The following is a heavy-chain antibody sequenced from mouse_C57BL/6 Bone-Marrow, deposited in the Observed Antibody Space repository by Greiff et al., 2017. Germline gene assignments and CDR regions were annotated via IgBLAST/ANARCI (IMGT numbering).Heavy chain of an antibody. D-gene: IGHD3-2*02. CDR3: ARGQLRLQDY. V-gene: IGHV1-55*01. CDR1: GYTFTSYW. CDR2: IYPGSGST. Sequence: ESGAELVKPGASVKMSCKASGYTFTSYWITWVKQRPGQGLEWIGDIYPGSGSTNYNAKFKSKATLTVDTSSSTAYMQLSSLTSEDSAVYYCARGQLRLQDYWGQGTTLTVSS. J-gene: IGHJ2*01.